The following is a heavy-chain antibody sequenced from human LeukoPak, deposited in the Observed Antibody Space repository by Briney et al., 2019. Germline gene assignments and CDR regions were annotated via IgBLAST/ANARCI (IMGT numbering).Heavy chain of an antibody. Sequence: SETLSLTCTVSGGSISSYYWSWVRQPPGKGLEWIGYIYYSGGTNYNPSLKSRVTISVDTSKNQFSLRLSSVTAADTAVYYCARGQVAYDYWGQGTLVTVSS. V-gene: IGHV4-59*01. CDR3: ARGQVAYDY. J-gene: IGHJ4*02. CDR1: GGSISSYY. CDR2: IYYSGGT. D-gene: IGHD2-21*01.